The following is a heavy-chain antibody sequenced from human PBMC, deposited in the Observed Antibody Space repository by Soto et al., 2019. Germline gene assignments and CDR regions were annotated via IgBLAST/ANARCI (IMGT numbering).Heavy chain of an antibody. CDR2: ISSNSAYI. J-gene: IGHJ5*02. V-gene: IGHV3-21*02. CDR3: TRDASRDSSARGWFDP. D-gene: IGHD6-13*01. Sequence: EVQLVESGGGLVKPGGSLRLSCAASGFTFRSFTMNWVRQAPGKGLEGVSTISSNSAYIYYTDALRGRFTISRDNDKTSLHLQMNSLRAEDTAVYSCTRDASRDSSARGWFDPWGAGTLVTVSS. CDR1: GFTFRSFT.